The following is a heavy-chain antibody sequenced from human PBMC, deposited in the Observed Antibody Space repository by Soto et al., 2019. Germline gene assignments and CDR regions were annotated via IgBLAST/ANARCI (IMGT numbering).Heavy chain of an antibody. J-gene: IGHJ4*02. CDR2: IHHSGDT. V-gene: IGHV4-59*12. CDR3: ARFQFGELLYLGVLDY. D-gene: IGHD3-10*01. Sequence: SETLSLTCAVSGGSMSFYSWSWIRQPPGKGLEWIGYIHHSGDTDYNPSLKSRVTISVDRPKNQLSLKLSSVTAADTAVYYCARFQFGELLYLGVLDYWGQGTLDTVSS. CDR1: GGSMSFYS.